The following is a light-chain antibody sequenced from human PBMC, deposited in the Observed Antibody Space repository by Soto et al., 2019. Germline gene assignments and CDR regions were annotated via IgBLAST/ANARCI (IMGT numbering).Light chain of an antibody. V-gene: IGKV3-20*01. CDR1: QSVTSNY. CDR2: GAS. CDR3: QQYAGSPWT. Sequence: EIVLTQSPGTLYLSPGESATLSCRASQSVTSNYLAWFQQRPGQAPRLLIYGASIRATGIPDTFSGSGSGTDFTLTISRLEPEDFAVYYCQQYAGSPWTFGRGTKVDI. J-gene: IGKJ1*01.